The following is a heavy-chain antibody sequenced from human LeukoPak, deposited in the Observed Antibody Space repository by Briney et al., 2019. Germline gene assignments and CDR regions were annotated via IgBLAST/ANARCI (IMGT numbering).Heavy chain of an antibody. D-gene: IGHD5-12*01. CDR3: AKEGGIVCGWLRCGFWY. J-gene: IGHJ4*02. V-gene: IGHV3-53*01. CDR2: ISSADST. Sequence: PGGSLRLSCAASGFSVSSNYMSWVRQAPGKGLEWVSVISSADSTYYADSVKGRFTISRDNSKNTLYLQMDSLRAEDTAVYYCAKEGGIVCGWLRCGFWYWGQGTLVTVSS. CDR1: GFSVSSNY.